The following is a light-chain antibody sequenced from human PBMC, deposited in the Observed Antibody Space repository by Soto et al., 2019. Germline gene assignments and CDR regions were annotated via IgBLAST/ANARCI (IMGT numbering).Light chain of an antibody. CDR1: SNDVGGYDL. CDR2: EAN. CDR3: CPFAVSATSV. V-gene: IGLV2-23*01. Sequence: QSVLTQPASVSGSPGQSITISCTGTSNDVGGYDLVSWYQQHPGKAPKLIIYEANKRPSEVSIRFSGSKSGNTASLTISGIQTDDEADYYCCPFAVSATSVFGTGTKSPP. J-gene: IGLJ1*01.